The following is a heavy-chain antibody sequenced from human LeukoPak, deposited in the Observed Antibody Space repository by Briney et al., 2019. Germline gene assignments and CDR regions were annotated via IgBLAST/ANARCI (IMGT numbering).Heavy chain of an antibody. CDR2: ISSSSSYI. V-gene: IGHV3-21*01. CDR3: ARHNYPYDSGGYYYAY. J-gene: IGHJ4*02. Sequence: GGSLRLSCAAAGFTFSSYSMNWVRQAPGKGLEWVSSISSSSSYIYYADSVKSRFTISRDNAKNSLYLQMNSLRAEDTAVYYCARHNYPYDSGGYYYAYWGQGTLVTVSS. CDR1: GFTFSSYS. D-gene: IGHD3-22*01.